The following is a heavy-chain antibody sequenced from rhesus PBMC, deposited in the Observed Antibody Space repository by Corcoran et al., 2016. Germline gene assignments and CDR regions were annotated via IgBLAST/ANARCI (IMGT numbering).Heavy chain of an antibody. V-gene: IGHV4-127*01. Sequence: QVQLQESGPGLVKPSETLSLTCAVSGYSISSGYGWSWIRQPPGKGLERVGSLGGRSGCTNSNPSLQSRVTISRDTSKNQFSLKPSSVTAADTAVYYCARDISTRGYFDYWGQGVLVTVSS. J-gene: IGHJ4*01. CDR1: GYSISSGYG. CDR3: ARDISTRGYFDY. D-gene: IGHD5-42*01. CDR2: LGGRSGCT.